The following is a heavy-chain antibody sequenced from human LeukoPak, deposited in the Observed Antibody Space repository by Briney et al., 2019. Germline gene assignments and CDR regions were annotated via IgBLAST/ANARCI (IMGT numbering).Heavy chain of an antibody. J-gene: IGHJ4*02. Sequence: GGSLRLSCAAAGFTFSSYGMHWVRQAPGKRLEWVAFIRDDGSNKYYADSVKGRFTISRDNSKNTLYLQMNSLRAEDTAVYYCAKDMDPAAGFFDCWGQGTLVTVSS. CDR3: AKDMDPAAGFFDC. CDR1: GFTFSSYG. D-gene: IGHD6-13*01. CDR2: IRDDGSNK. V-gene: IGHV3-30*02.